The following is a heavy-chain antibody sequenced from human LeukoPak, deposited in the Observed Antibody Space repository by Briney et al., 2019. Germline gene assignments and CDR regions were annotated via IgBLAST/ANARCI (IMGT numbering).Heavy chain of an antibody. J-gene: IGHJ4*02. CDR2: IYPGDSDT. CDR1: GHSFTSNW. V-gene: IGHV5-51*01. CDR3: ARRSARVKYDYGDYAY. Sequence: GESLKISCKGSGHSFTSNWIGWVRKMPGKGLKWMGIIYPGDSDTRYSPSFQDQVTNSTDKSTSTPYLQWSCLRALYTAMYYCARRSARVKYDYGDYAYWGQGTLVTVSS. D-gene: IGHD4-17*01.